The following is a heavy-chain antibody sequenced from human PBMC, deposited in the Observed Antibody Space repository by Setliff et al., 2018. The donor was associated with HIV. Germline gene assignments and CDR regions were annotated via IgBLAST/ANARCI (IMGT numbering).Heavy chain of an antibody. J-gene: IGHJ4*02. V-gene: IGHV3-15*01. CDR3: TTTLRSTTSGPH. Sequence: PGGSLRLSCAASGFTFSSYAMSWVRQAPGKGLEWVGRIKSKTDGGTTDYAAPVKGRFTFARDDSKNTLYLQMNSLKTEDTAVYYCTTTLRSTTSGPHWGQGTLVTVSS. CDR2: IKSKTDGGTT. D-gene: IGHD2-2*01. CDR1: GFTFSSYA.